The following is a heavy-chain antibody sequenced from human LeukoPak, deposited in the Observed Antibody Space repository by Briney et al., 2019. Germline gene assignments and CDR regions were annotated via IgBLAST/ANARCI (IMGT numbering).Heavy chain of an antibody. CDR1: GYSFTSYW. CDR2: IYPGDSGT. Sequence: GESLKISCKGSGYSFTSYWIGWVRQMPGKGLEWMGIIYPGDSGTRYSPSFQGPVTISADKSISTAYMQWSSLKASDTAMYSCARHSSSWAHIDYWGQGTLVTVSS. V-gene: IGHV5-51*01. J-gene: IGHJ4*02. D-gene: IGHD2-2*01. CDR3: ARHSSSWAHIDY.